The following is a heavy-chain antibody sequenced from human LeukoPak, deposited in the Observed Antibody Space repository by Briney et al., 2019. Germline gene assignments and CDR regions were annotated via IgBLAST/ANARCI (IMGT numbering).Heavy chain of an antibody. CDR3: ARERESFYGSGSYNNWFDP. Sequence: SETLSLTCTVSGGSISSSSYYWGWIRQPPGKGLEWIGSIYYSGTTYYNPSLKSRVTISVDMSKNQFSLKLSSVTAADTAVYYCARERESFYGSGSYNNWFDPWGQGTLVTVSS. V-gene: IGHV4-39*07. J-gene: IGHJ5*02. D-gene: IGHD3-10*01. CDR1: GGSISSSSYY. CDR2: IYYSGTT.